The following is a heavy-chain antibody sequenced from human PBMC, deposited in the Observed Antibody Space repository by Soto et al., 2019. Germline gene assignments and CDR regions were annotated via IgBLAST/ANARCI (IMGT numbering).Heavy chain of an antibody. Sequence: QVQLVESGGGVVQPGRSLRLSCAASGFTFSSYAMHWVRQAPGKGLEWVAVISYDGSNKYYADSVKGRFTISRDKSKNTLYLQMNSLIAEDTDVYYCAREYPGVDAFEIWGQGTMVTVSS. D-gene: IGHD2-2*01. CDR2: ISYDGSNK. V-gene: IGHV3-30-3*01. CDR3: AREYPGVDAFEI. CDR1: GFTFSSYA. J-gene: IGHJ3*02.